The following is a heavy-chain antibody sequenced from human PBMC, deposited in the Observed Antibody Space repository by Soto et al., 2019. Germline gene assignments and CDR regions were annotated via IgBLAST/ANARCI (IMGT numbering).Heavy chain of an antibody. D-gene: IGHD3-22*01. CDR2: IGAGYGT. V-gene: IGHV3-23*01. CDR1: GFTFGSYA. J-gene: IGHJ3*02. Sequence: EVQLLESGGGLVQPGGSLRLSCAASGFTFGSYAMSWVRQAPGKGLEWVSSIGAGYGTYYADSVKGRFTISRDNSKNSLYLQMNSLRAEDTAVYYCARNLAPPDYYDSSGDAFDIWGQGTMVTVSS. CDR3: ARNLAPPDYYDSSGDAFDI.